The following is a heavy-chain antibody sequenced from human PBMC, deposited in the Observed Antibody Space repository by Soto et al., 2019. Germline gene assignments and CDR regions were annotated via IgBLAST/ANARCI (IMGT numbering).Heavy chain of an antibody. D-gene: IGHD4-4*01. CDR3: ASSYSNYALIDYYYYGMDV. V-gene: IGHV1-18*01. CDR1: GYTFTSYG. Sequence: ASVKVSCKASGYTFTSYGISWVRQAPGQGLDWMGWISAYNGNTDYPQKLQGRVTMTTDTSTSTAYMELSSLRSEDTAVYYCASSYSNYALIDYYYYGMDVWGQGTTVTVSS. J-gene: IGHJ6*02. CDR2: ISAYNGNT.